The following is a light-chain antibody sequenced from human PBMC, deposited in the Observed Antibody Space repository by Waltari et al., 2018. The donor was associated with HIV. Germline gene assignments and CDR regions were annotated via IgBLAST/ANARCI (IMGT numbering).Light chain of an antibody. CDR3: QQYGSSPPWT. V-gene: IGKV3-20*01. Sequence: EVALTQSPDTVSLSPGEGAILSCRASRNVTVSSLAWYQQKPGRAPRLIIYSTSARATGIPDRFSGSGSGTDFTLTISSLEPDDCAMYFCQQYGSSPPWTFGQGTKVEIK. CDR2: STS. CDR1: RNVTVSS. J-gene: IGKJ1*01.